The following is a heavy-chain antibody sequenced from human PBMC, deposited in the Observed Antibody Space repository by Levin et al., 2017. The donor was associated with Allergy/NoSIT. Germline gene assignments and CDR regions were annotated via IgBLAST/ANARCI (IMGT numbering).Heavy chain of an antibody. CDR1: GFSLSTSGVG. CDR3: AHRPYCSGGSCYSYFAVSWFDP. Sequence: TLSLTCTFSGFSLSTSGVGVGWIRQPPGKALEWLALIYWDDDKRYSPSLKSRLTITKDTSKNQVVLTMTNMDPVDTATYYCAHRPYCSGGSCYSYFAVSWFDPWGQGTLVTVSS. D-gene: IGHD2-15*01. V-gene: IGHV2-5*02. J-gene: IGHJ5*02. CDR2: IYWDDDK.